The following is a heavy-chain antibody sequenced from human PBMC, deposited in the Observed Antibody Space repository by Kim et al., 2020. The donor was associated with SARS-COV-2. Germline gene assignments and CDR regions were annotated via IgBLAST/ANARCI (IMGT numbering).Heavy chain of an antibody. D-gene: IGHD3-3*02. V-gene: IGHV3-74*01. CDR3: TSIFEY. CDR1: GFTFTNYW. Sequence: GGSLRLSCAASGFTFTNYWIHWVLQIPGKGPVWVSSVGGDGGSRYYADSMKGRFTTSRDNANNMVYLQMNSLRVDDTAIYYCTSIFEYWGQGALVTVSS. J-gene: IGHJ4*02. CDR2: VGGDGGSR.